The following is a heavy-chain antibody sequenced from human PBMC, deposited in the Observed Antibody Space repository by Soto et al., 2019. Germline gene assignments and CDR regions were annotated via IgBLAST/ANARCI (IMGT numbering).Heavy chain of an antibody. CDR1: GCTFSSDA. CDR2: IIPIFGTA. Sequence: SSVQVSCQASGCTFSSDAISRVRQAPGQGLEWMGGIIPIFGTANYAQKFQGRVTITADESTSTAYMELSSLRSEDTAVYYCASPKALCSGGSCYSAFDIWGQGTMVTVSS. V-gene: IGHV1-69*01. CDR3: ASPKALCSGGSCYSAFDI. J-gene: IGHJ3*02. D-gene: IGHD2-15*01.